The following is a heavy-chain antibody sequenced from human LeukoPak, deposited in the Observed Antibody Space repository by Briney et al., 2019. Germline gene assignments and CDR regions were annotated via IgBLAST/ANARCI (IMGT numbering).Heavy chain of an antibody. J-gene: IGHJ4*02. Sequence: SETLSLTCTVSGGFISNSNFYWGWIRQPPGKGLDWIGNIYYTGRTYYNASLNSRVTMSVDASKNQFSLRLSSVTAADTAVYYCVRLYYYDASRPPLWDQGTLVIVSS. CDR2: IYYTGRT. V-gene: IGHV4-39*01. D-gene: IGHD3-22*01. CDR3: VRLYYYDASRPPL. CDR1: GGFISNSNFY.